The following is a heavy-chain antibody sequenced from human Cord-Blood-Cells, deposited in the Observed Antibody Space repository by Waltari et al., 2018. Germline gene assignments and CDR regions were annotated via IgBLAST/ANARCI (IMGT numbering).Heavy chain of an antibody. CDR2: ISGSGGST. J-gene: IGHJ1*01. CDR1: GFTFSSYA. D-gene: IGHD3-22*01. V-gene: IGHV3-23*01. CDR3: AKAYQDGMIVVVTPLEYFQH. Sequence: VQLLESGGGLVQPGGSLRLSCAASGFTFSSYAMSWVRQAPGKGLEWVSAISGSGGSTYYADSVKGRFTISRDNSKNTLYLQMNRLRAEDTAVYYCAKAYQDGMIVVVTPLEYFQHLGQGTLVTVSS.